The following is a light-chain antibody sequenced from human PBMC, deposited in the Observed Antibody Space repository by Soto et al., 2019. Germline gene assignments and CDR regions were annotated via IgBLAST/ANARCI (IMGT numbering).Light chain of an antibody. CDR2: GAS. J-gene: IGKJ1*01. Sequence: EIVMTQSPATLSVSPLERAPLXFLASQSVSSNLAWYQQKPGQAPRLLIYGASTRATGIPARFSGSGSGTEFTLTISSLQSEDFAVYYCQQYNNWPPITFGQGTKVDNK. CDR1: QSVSSN. CDR3: QQYNNWPPIT. V-gene: IGKV3-15*01.